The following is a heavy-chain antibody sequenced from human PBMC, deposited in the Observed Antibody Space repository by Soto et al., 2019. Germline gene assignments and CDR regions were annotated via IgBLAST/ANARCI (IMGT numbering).Heavy chain of an antibody. CDR1: GFTFSSYG. CDR3: AKVSSGWFDAFDI. J-gene: IGHJ3*02. CDR2: ISYDGSNK. D-gene: IGHD6-19*01. Sequence: QVQLVESGGGVVQPGRSLRLSCAASGFTFSSYGMHWVRQAPGKGLEWVAVISYDGSNKDYADSVKGRFTISRDNSKNTLYLQMNSLRAEDTAVYYCAKVSSGWFDAFDIWGQGTMVTVSS. V-gene: IGHV3-30*18.